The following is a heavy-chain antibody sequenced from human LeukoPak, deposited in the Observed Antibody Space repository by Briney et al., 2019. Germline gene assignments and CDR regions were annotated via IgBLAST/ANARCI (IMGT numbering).Heavy chain of an antibody. CDR2: IYYSGST. D-gene: IGHD5-18*01. CDR3: AREEGGGYGNDAFDI. CDR1: SGSIGSTNYY. Sequence: SETLSLTCTVSSGSIGSTNYYWGWIRQPPGKGLEWIANIYYSGSTYYNPSLKSRVTISVDTSKNQFSLKLSSVTAADTAVYYCAREEGGGYGNDAFDIWGQGTMVTVSS. J-gene: IGHJ3*02. V-gene: IGHV4-39*07.